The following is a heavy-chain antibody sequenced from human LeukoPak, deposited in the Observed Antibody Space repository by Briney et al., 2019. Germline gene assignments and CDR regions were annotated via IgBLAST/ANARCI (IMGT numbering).Heavy chain of an antibody. CDR3: AKGNSGYYYDY. J-gene: IGHJ4*02. V-gene: IGHV4-4*07. CDR2: IYTSGST. D-gene: IGHD3-22*01. CDR1: GGSISSYY. Sequence: PSETLSLTCTVSGGSISSYYWSWIRRPAGKGLEWIGRIYTSGSTSYNPSLKSRVPMSVDTSKNLFSLKLSSVTAADTAVYYCAKGNSGYYYDYWGQGTLVTVSS.